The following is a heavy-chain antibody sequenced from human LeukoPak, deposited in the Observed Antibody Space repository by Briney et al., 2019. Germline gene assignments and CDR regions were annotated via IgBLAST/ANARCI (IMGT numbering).Heavy chain of an antibody. D-gene: IGHD2-2*01. CDR1: GFTFSSFP. V-gene: IGHV3-23*01. CDR3: ARGPYCSSPSCYVVYYYYMDA. Sequence: GGSLRLSCAASGFTFSSFPMSWVRQAPGKGLEWVSVISGGGVSTYYADSVKGRFTISRDNSKNTVYLQMNSLRAEDTAVYYCARGPYCSSPSCYVVYYYYMDAWGKGTTVTVSS. J-gene: IGHJ6*03. CDR2: ISGGGVST.